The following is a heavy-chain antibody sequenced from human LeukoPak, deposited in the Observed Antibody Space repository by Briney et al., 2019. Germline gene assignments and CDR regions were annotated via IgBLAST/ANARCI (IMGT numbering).Heavy chain of an antibody. V-gene: IGHV1-2*02. D-gene: IGHD3-10*01. Sequence: GASVKVSCKASGYTFTSYYMHWVRQAPGQGLEWMGWINPNSGGTNYAQKFQGRVTMTRDTSISTAYMELSRLRSDDTAVYYCARDMGMDYYGSGRSDAFDIWGQGTMVTVSS. CDR1: GYTFTSYY. J-gene: IGHJ3*02. CDR2: INPNSGGT. CDR3: ARDMGMDYYGSGRSDAFDI.